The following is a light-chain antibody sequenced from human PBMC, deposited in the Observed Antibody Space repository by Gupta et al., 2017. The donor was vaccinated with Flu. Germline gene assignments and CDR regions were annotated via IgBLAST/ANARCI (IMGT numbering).Light chain of an antibody. CDR1: SCYVGGYNY. CDR3: HSYAGSNNWV. V-gene: IGLV2-8*01. CDR2: EIR. Sequence: TNTSYGSSCYVGGYNYVFLYQTHSGKPPRLMIFEIRRRAAGAPGRFSGSKAGNPASLTVSGLQAGDDADYYCHSYAGSNNWVFGGGTKLTVL. J-gene: IGLJ3*02.